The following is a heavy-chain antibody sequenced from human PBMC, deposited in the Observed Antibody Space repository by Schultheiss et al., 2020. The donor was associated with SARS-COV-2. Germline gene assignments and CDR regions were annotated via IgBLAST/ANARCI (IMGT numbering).Heavy chain of an antibody. D-gene: IGHD3-22*01. V-gene: IGHV3-23*01. J-gene: IGHJ2*01. CDR1: GFTFGSYW. Sequence: GGSLRLSCAASGFTFGSYWMSWVRQAPGKGLEWVSSISSSSSYIYYADSVKGRFTISRDNSKNTLYLQMNSLRAEDTAVYYCAKRGYDSSGYYSDWYFDLWGRGTLVTVSS. CDR3: AKRGYDSSGYYSDWYFDL. CDR2: ISSSSSYI.